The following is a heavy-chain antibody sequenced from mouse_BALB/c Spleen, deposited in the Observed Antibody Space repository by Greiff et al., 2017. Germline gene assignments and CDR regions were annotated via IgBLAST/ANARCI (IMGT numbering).Heavy chain of an antibody. D-gene: IGHD1-1*01. V-gene: IGHV10-1*02. CDR3: VRHRYGSSPLYAMDY. J-gene: IGHJ4*01. CDR2: IRSKSNNYAT. Sequence: EVKLVESGGGLVQPKGSLKLSCAASGFTFNTYAMNWVRQAPGKGLEWVARIRSKSNNYATYYADSVKDRFTISRDDSQSMLYLQMNNLKTEDTAMYYCVRHRYGSSPLYAMDYWGQGTSVTVSS. CDR1: GFTFNTYA.